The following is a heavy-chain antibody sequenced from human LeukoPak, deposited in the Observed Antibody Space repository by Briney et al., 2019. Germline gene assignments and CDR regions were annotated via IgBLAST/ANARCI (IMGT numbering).Heavy chain of an antibody. CDR1: GDSVSSISVA. J-gene: IGHJ6*02. V-gene: IGHV6-1*01. CDR3: SLARSEYHYGMDV. Sequence: SQTLSLTCAISGDSVSSISVAWNWIRRSPSRGLEWLGRTYYRSKWYYEYAVSVKSRINISPDTSKNQFSLRLTSVTPEDTAVYYCSLARSEYHYGMDVWGQGTTVTVSS. CDR2: TYYRSKWYY.